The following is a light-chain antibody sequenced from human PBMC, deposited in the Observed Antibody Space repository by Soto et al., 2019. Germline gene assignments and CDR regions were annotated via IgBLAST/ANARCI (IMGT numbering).Light chain of an antibody. CDR2: GAS. J-gene: IGKJ4*01. Sequence: ETAMTQSPVTLSVYPGDTATLSCRASHSVDFFLAWYQQKPGQAPRLLIFGASNRATRIPTRFSGSGSGTEFTLTISSLQSEDFAVYYCQQRSNWLTFGGGTKVDIK. CDR3: QQRSNWLT. CDR1: HSVDFF. V-gene: IGKV3-15*01.